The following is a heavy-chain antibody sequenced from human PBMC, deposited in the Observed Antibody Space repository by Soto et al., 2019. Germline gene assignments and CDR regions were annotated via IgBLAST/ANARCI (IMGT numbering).Heavy chain of an antibody. J-gene: IGHJ4*02. Sequence: KPSETLSLTCTVSGGSISSSSYYWGWIRQPPGKGLEWIGSIYYSGSTYYNPSLKSRVTISVDTSKNQFSLKLSSVTAADTAVYYCAYRQGCTNGVSDCDDYWGQGTLVTVSS. CDR3: AYRQGCTNGVSDCDDY. D-gene: IGHD2-8*01. CDR2: IYYSGST. V-gene: IGHV4-39*01. CDR1: GGSISSSSYY.